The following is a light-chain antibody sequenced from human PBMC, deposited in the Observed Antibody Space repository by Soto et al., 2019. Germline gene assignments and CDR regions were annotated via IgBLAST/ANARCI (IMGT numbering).Light chain of an antibody. V-gene: IGLV2-11*01. CDR1: SSDVGGYNY. CDR3: CSYAGSYTFV. CDR2: DVS. Sequence: QSLLTQPRSVSGSPGQSVTISCTGNSSDVGGYNYVSWYQQHPGKAPNLMFYDVSKRPSGVPDRFSGSKSGNTASLTISGLQAEDEADYYCCSYAGSYTFVFGTGTKVTVL. J-gene: IGLJ1*01.